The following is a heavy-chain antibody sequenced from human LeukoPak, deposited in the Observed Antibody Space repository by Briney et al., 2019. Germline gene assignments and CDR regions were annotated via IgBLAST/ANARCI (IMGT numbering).Heavy chain of an antibody. CDR1: GGTFSSYA. Sequence: ASVKVSCKASGGTFSSYAISWVRQAPGQGLEWMGIINPSGGSTSYAQKFQGRVTMTRDTSTSTVYMELSSLRSEDTAVYYCARASLPGGWYSAWFDPWGQGTLVTVSS. J-gene: IGHJ5*02. V-gene: IGHV1-46*01. D-gene: IGHD6-19*01. CDR3: ARASLPGGWYSAWFDP. CDR2: INPSGGST.